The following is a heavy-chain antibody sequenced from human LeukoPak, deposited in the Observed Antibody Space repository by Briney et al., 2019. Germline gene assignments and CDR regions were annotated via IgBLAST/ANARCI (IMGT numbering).Heavy chain of an antibody. J-gene: IGHJ4*02. Sequence: PGGSLRLSCAASGFTFSSYAMSWVRQAPGKGLEWVSAISGSGGSTYYADSVKGRFTISRDNSKNTLYLQMNSLRAEDTAVYYCATGPLQFSWRGSYFDYWGQGTLVTVSS. CDR3: ATGPLQFSWRGSYFDY. D-gene: IGHD3-10*01. CDR1: GFTFSSYA. V-gene: IGHV3-23*01. CDR2: ISGSGGST.